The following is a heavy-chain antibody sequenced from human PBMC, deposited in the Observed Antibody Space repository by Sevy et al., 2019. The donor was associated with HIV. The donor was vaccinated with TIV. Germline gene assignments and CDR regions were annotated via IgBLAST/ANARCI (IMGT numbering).Heavy chain of an antibody. D-gene: IGHD3-3*01. CDR3: TTKGDFWSGYQYFEY. V-gene: IGHV3-15*01. CDR2: IKSKSDGGTT. Sequence: GGSLRLSCAASGFTFSNAWMTWVRQVPGKGLEWVGRIKSKSDGGTTDYAAPVKGRFTISRDDSKNTLSLQMNSLKTEDAAVYYCTTKGDFWSGYQYFEYWGQGTLVTVSS. CDR1: GFTFSNAW. J-gene: IGHJ4*02.